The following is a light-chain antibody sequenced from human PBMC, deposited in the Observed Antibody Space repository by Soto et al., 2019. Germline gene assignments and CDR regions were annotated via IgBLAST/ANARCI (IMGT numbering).Light chain of an antibody. CDR2: RNN. V-gene: IGLV1-47*01. J-gene: IGLJ1*01. CDR1: SSNIGSNY. CDR3: AAWDHSLSGFYV. Sequence: QCVLTHPPSASGTPGQRVSISCSGSSSNIGSNYVYWYQQLPGTAPKLLIYRNNQRPSGVPDRFSGSKSGTSASLAISGLLSEDEADNYCAAWDHSLSGFYVFGTGTKVTVL.